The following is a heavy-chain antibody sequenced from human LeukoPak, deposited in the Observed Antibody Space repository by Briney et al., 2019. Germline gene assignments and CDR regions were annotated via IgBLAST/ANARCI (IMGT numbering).Heavy chain of an antibody. V-gene: IGHV3-23*01. J-gene: IGHJ6*03. CDR2: ISGSGGST. CDR1: GFTFSSYG. D-gene: IGHD1-26*01. CDR3: AKGSGYYYYYMDV. Sequence: GGSLRLSCAASGFTFSSYGMSWVRQAPGKGLEWVSAISGSGGSTYYADSVKGRFTISRDNSKNTLYLQMNSLRAEDTAVYYCAKGSGYYYYYMDVWGKGTTVTISS.